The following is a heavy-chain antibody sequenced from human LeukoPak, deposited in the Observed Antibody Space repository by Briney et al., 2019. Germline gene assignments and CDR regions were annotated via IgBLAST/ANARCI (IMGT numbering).Heavy chain of an antibody. Sequence: ASETLSLTGAVYGGSFSGYYWSWIRQPPGKGLEWIGEINHSGSTKYNPSLKSRVTISIDTSKNQFSPKVSSVTAADTAVYYCARHVEIAVAGPIDYWGQGTLVTVSS. J-gene: IGHJ4*02. V-gene: IGHV4-34*01. CDR3: ARHVEIAVAGPIDY. CDR1: GGSFSGYY. D-gene: IGHD6-19*01. CDR2: INHSGST.